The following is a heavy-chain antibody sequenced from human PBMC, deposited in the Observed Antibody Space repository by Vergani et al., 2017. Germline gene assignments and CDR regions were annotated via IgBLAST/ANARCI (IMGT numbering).Heavy chain of an antibody. CDR3: AGDGNIVVVPAAMPIYYYYYGMDV. D-gene: IGHD2-2*01. CDR2: INPNSGGT. CDR1: GYTFTGYY. J-gene: IGHJ6*02. Sequence: QVQLVQSGAEVKKPGASVKVSCKASGYTFTGYYMHWVRQAPGQGLEWMGWINPNSGGTNYAQKFQGRVTMTRDTSISTAYMELSRLRSDDTAVYYCAGDGNIVVVPAAMPIYYYYYGMDVWGQGTTVTVSS. V-gene: IGHV1-2*02.